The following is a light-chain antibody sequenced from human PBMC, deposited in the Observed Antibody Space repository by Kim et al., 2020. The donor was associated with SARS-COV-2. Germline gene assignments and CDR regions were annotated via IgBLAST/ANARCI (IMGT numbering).Light chain of an antibody. CDR2: DVS. J-gene: IGLJ2*01. CDR3: CSYAGSYTLV. V-gene: IGLV2-11*01. Sequence: GQSVTISCTGTMSDVGGYNYVSWYQQHPGKAPKLMIYDVSKRPSGVPDRFSGSKSGNTASLTISGLQAEDEADYYCCSYAGSYTLVFGGGTQLTVL. CDR1: MSDVGGYNY.